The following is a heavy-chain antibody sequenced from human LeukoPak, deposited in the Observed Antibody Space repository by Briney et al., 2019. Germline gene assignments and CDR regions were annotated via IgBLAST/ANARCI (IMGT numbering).Heavy chain of an antibody. CDR1: GGTFSSYA. CDR2: IIPIFGTA. J-gene: IGHJ5*02. CDR3: ARDPSGLLWFGEFQNWFDP. V-gene: IGHV1-69*05. D-gene: IGHD3-10*01. Sequence: SVKVSCKASGGTFSSYAISWVRQAPGQGLEWMGRIIPIFGTASYAQKFQGRVTITTDESTSTAYMELSSLRSEDTAVYYCARDPSGLLWFGEFQNWFDPWGQGTLVTVSS.